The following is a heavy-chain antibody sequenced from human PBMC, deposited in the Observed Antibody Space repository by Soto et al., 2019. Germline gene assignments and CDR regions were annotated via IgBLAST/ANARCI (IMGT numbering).Heavy chain of an antibody. V-gene: IGHV1-18*01. CDR3: ARDRVEAALGTFDQ. Sequence: QVQLVQSGAEVKKSGASVKVSCKTSGYTFSTYPIGWVRQAPGQGLEWVGWISTYNGKTNYGQKFQGRVTITTDTSASTAYMNLRNLRSDDTAVYYCARDRVEAALGTFDQWGQGTLVTVSS. D-gene: IGHD6-13*01. CDR2: ISTYNGKT. CDR1: GYTFSTYP. J-gene: IGHJ4*02.